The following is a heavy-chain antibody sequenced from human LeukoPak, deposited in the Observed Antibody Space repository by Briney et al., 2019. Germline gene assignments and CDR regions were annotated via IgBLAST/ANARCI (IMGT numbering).Heavy chain of an antibody. CDR2: INTNTGNP. CDR1: GYTFTSYA. V-gene: IGHV7-4-1*02. J-gene: IGHJ6*02. Sequence: ASVKVSCKASGYTFTSYAMNWVRQAPGQGLEWMGWINTNTGNPTYAQGFTGRFVFSLDTSVSTAYLQISSLKAEDTAVYYCARGDSSGFDYYYYYGMDVWGQGTTVTVSS. CDR3: ARGDSSGFDYYYYYGMDV. D-gene: IGHD6-19*01.